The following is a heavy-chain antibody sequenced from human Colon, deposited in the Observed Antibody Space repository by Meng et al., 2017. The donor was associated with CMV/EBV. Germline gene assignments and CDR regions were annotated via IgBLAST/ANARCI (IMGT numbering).Heavy chain of an antibody. J-gene: IGHJ3*02. V-gene: IGHV3-7*01. CDR1: EFTFSRFA. CDR3: TRGSEDHDGFDI. Sequence: GGSLRLSCAASEFTFSRFAMSWVRQAPGKGLEWVANIKKDGSEQYYVDSVKGRFTISRDNAKNSLYLQMNSLRAEDTAVYYCTRGSEDHDGFDIWGHGTMVTVSS. CDR2: IKKDGSEQ.